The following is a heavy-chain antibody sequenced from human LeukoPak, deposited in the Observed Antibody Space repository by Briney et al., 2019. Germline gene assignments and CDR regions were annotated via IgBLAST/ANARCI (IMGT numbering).Heavy chain of an antibody. J-gene: IGHJ4*02. Sequence: PGGSLRLSCAASGLTFSSYGMHWVRQAPGKGLEWVACIRYDESNKYYADSVKGRFTISRDNSKNTLYLQMNSLRAEDTAVYYCAKVGATAGDLDYWGQGTLVTVSS. V-gene: IGHV3-30*02. CDR1: GLTFSSYG. D-gene: IGHD5-12*01. CDR2: IRYDESNK. CDR3: AKVGATAGDLDY.